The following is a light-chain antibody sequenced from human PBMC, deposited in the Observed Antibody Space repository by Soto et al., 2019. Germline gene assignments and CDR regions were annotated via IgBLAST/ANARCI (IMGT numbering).Light chain of an antibody. CDR2: SNN. Sequence: QSVLTQPPSASGTPGQRVTISCSGSSSNIGSNTVNWYQQLPGTAPKRVICSNNQRPSGVPDRFSGSKSGTSASLAISGLQSEDEADYYCVAWNDSLNGYVVFGGGTKVTVL. CDR1: SSNIGSNT. V-gene: IGLV1-44*01. CDR3: VAWNDSLNGYVV. J-gene: IGLJ2*01.